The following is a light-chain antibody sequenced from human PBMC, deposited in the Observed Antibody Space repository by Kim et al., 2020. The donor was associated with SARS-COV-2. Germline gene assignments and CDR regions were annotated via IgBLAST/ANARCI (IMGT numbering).Light chain of an antibody. CDR1: NIGSKN. V-gene: IGLV3-21*04. Sequence: APGEAAKIPCAGNNIGSKNVQWYQQKAGQAPVLVISHDSDRPSEIPDRFSGSNSGNTATLTISRVEAGDEADYYCQVWDGSTDHYVFGTGTKVTVL. CDR2: HDS. CDR3: QVWDGSTDHYV. J-gene: IGLJ1*01.